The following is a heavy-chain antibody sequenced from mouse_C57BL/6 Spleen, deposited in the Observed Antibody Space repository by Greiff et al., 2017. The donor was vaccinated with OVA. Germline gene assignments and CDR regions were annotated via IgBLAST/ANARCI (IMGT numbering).Heavy chain of an antibody. CDR3: ARSVVATPFDY. J-gene: IGHJ2*01. V-gene: IGHV1-81*01. CDR1: GYTFTSYG. Sequence: QVHVKQSGAELARPGASVKLSCKASGYTFTSYGISWVKQRTGQGLEWIGEIYPRSGNTYYNEKFKGKATLTADKSSSTAYMELRSLTSEDSAVYVCARSVVATPFDYWGQGTTLTVSS. D-gene: IGHD1-1*01. CDR2: IYPRSGNT.